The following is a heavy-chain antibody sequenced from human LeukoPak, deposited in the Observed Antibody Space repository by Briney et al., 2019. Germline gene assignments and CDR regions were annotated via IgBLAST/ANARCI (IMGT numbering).Heavy chain of an antibody. D-gene: IGHD1-26*01. CDR1: GFTFSTYN. J-gene: IGHJ3*02. Sequence: PGGSLRLSCAASGFTFSTYNMNWVRQAPGKGLEWVSSISSSSNYIYYADSVKGRFTISRDNAKNLLYLQMNSLRAEDTDVYYCARDVGASAPDAFDIWGQGTMVTVSS. V-gene: IGHV3-21*01. CDR3: ARDVGASAPDAFDI. CDR2: ISSSSNYI.